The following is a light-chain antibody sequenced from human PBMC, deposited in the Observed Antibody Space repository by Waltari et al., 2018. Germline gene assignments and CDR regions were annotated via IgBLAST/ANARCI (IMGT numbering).Light chain of an antibody. J-gene: IGLJ2*01. V-gene: IGLV2-14*03. CDR3: SSYTSSSALV. CDR2: DVT. CDR1: SSDVGGYNH. Sequence: QSALTQSASVSGSPGQSITISCTGTSSDVGGYNHVSWYQQHPGKAPKIMIYDVTNQPSGVSNRFSGSKSGNTASLTIYGLQAEDEADYYCSSYTSSSALVFGGGTKLTVL.